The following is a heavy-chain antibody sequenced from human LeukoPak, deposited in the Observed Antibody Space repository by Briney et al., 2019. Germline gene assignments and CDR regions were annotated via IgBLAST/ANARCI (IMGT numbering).Heavy chain of an antibody. J-gene: IGHJ4*02. CDR3: AKDALPRIAAAGTVV. CDR2: IRYDGSEK. Sequence: PGGSLRLSCAASGFTFRDYGMHWVRQAPGKGLEWVTFIRYDGSEKYYADSVKGRFTFSRDNSKNTLSLQMSSLRAEDTAVYYCAKDALPRIAAAGTVVWGQGTLVTVSS. V-gene: IGHV3-30*02. D-gene: IGHD6-13*01. CDR1: GFTFRDYG.